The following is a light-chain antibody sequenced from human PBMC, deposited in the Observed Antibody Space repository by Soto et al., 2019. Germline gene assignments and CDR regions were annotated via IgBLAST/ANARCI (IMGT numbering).Light chain of an antibody. CDR1: QSVDSTY. CDR2: ATS. V-gene: IGKV3-20*01. Sequence: EIVLTQSPGTLSLSPGERATLSCRASQSVDSTYLAWYQQKPDQSPRLLIYATSTRAAGIPDRFSGSGSGTEFILTISGLEPEDSGIYHCHQHGGSPETFGQGTKVDIK. J-gene: IGKJ1*01. CDR3: HQHGGSPET.